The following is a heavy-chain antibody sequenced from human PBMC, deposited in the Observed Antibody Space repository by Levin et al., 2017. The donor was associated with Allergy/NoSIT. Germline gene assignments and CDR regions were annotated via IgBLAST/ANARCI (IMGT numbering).Heavy chain of an antibody. V-gene: IGHV4-31*03. CDR1: GGSLSSGTYY. D-gene: IGHD6-19*01. CDR3: ARGAVTRSQYYFDY. CDR2: IHYSGST. J-gene: IGHJ4*02. Sequence: SCTVSGGSLSSGTYYWSWIRQHPEKGLEWIGYIHYSGSTYYNPSLKSRITMSVDTSNNRFSLKLSSMTDADTAVYYCARGAVTRSQYYFDYWGQGTQVTVSS.